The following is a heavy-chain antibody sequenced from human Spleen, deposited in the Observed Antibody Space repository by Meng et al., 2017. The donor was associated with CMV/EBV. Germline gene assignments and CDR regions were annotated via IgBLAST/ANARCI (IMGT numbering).Heavy chain of an antibody. D-gene: IGHD1-26*01. V-gene: IGHV1-2*02. J-gene: IGHJ4*02. CDR1: GYRFIDQY. CDR2: IDPNNGDT. CDR3: ARGLNSGTSHY. Sequence: SCKTSGYRFIDQYIHWVRQAPGHGLEWMGGIDPNNGDTFYAQKYQGRVTVTGDTSISTAYMELSRLKPDDTALYFCARGLNSGTSHYWGQGTLVTVSS.